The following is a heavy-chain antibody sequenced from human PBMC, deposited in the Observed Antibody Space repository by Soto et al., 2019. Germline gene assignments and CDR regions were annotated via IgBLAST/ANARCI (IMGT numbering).Heavy chain of an antibody. V-gene: IGHV1-69*13. CDR2: IIPAFGIV. D-gene: IGHD4-4*01. CDR1: GYTYTSYG. CDR3: ASGRITRVAGRADYSTHV. Sequence: SSVKVSCKASGYTYTSYGLSWGRQAPGQGLEWVGGIIPAFGIVKYAQNFQGRVTITADESTNTAYIELGSLRSEDSAVYYCASGRITRVAGRADYSTHVWRDGPTVT. J-gene: IGHJ6*02.